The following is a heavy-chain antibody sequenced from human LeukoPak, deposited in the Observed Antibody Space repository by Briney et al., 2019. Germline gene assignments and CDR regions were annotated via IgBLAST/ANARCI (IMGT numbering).Heavy chain of an antibody. CDR3: ARSRYDILTGGPYYFDY. CDR1: GGSISSGGYS. D-gene: IGHD3-9*01. V-gene: IGHV4-61*08. CDR2: IYYSGST. Sequence: SETLSLTCAVSGGSISSGGYSWSWIRQPPGKGLEWIGYIYYSGSTNYNPSLKSRVTISVDTSKNQFSLKLSSVTAADTAVYYCARSRYDILTGGPYYFDYWGQGTLVTVSS. J-gene: IGHJ4*02.